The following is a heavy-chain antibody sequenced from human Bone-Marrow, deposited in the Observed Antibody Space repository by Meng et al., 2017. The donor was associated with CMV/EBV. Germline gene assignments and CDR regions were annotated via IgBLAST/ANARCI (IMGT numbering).Heavy chain of an antibody. V-gene: IGHV1-2*02. CDR3: ARRGDYGDLYGMDV. CDR1: EYTFIDHH. J-gene: IGHJ6*02. Sequence: ASVKVSCKASEYTFIDHHMHWVRQAPGQGLEWMGWINPYSGDTKYAQKFQGRVTLSRDTSISTAYMDLSRLRSDDTAVYYCARRGDYGDLYGMDVWGQGTTVTVSS. D-gene: IGHD4-17*01. CDR2: INPYSGDT.